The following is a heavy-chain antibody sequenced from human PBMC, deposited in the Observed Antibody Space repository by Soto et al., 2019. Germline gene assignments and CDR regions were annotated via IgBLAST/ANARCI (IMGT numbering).Heavy chain of an antibody. Sequence: QPGGSLTLSCAASGFTFTSYAMSCVRQAPGRGLEWVSIISGNGGSTYYAASVKGRFTISRDNTKNALYLQMDSLTAEDTAVYYCAKGSEFSNSYTLDFDFWGQGALVTVSS. CDR1: GFTFTSYA. CDR2: ISGNGGST. D-gene: IGHD6-6*01. J-gene: IGHJ4*02. V-gene: IGHV3-23*01. CDR3: AKGSEFSNSYTLDFDF.